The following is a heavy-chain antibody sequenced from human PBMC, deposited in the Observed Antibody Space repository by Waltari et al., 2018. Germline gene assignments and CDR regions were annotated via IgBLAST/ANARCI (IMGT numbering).Heavy chain of an antibody. D-gene: IGHD4-17*01. CDR3: GRIAFGDEGGYFQY. Sequence: QLQLQESGPGLVKPSETLSITCTVSGGSISPNYTWGWIRQPPGKGLEWMGNMQYRGSTFYNPSLESRVTISLDTWKNQFSLRLSSVGAADTAVYFCGRIAFGDEGGYFQYWGQGTLVTVSS. CDR1: GGSISPNYT. V-gene: IGHV4-39*01. CDR2: MQYRGST. J-gene: IGHJ1*01.